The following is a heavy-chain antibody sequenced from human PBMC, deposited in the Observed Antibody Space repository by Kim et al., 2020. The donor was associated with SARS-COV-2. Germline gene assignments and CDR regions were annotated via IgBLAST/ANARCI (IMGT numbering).Heavy chain of an antibody. V-gene: IGHV4-34*01. D-gene: IGHD2-2*02. CDR3: ARGLVVVPAAKPADAFDI. Sequence: RVTISGDQSKNQFSLKLSSVTAADTAVYYCARGLVVVPAAKPADAFDIWGQGTMVTVSS. J-gene: IGHJ3*02.